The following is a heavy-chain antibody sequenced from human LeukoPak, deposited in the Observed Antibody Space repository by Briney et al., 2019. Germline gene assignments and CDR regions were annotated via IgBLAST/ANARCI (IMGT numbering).Heavy chain of an antibody. J-gene: IGHJ3*01. V-gene: IGHV4-59*02. CDR2: ISYGGST. Sequence: PSETLSLTCAVSGGSVSGHYWTWIRQPPGRGLEWVGYISYGGSTNYNPSLKSRVTISVDTSTNQFSLKLSFVTAADTAVYYCARGIFGMVLNAFDLWGRGTMVTVSS. CDR3: ARGIFGMVLNAFDL. D-gene: IGHD3-3*01. CDR1: GGSVSGHY.